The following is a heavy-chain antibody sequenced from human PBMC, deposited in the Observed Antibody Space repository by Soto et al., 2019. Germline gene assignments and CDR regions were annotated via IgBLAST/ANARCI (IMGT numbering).Heavy chain of an antibody. V-gene: IGHV3-30-3*01. CDR2: ISYDGSNK. J-gene: IGHJ6*02. CDR1: GFTFSSYA. D-gene: IGHD5-12*01. CDR3: AREQSDIVATMMGDTGIGVLSNYYYYGMDV. Sequence: QVQLVESGGGVVQPGRSLRLSCAASGFTFSSYATHWVRQAPGKGLEWVAVISYDGSNKYYADSVKGRFTISRDNSKNTLYLQMNSLRAEDTAVYYCAREQSDIVATMMGDTGIGVLSNYYYYGMDVWGQGTTVTVSS.